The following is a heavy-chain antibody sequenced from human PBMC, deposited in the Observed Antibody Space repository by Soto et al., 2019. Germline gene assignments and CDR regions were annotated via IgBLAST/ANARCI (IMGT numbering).Heavy chain of an antibody. V-gene: IGHV3-73*01. CDR3: TRLISAAQDY. CDR1: GFVFKDSS. Sequence: EVLLVESGGGLFQPGGSLKLSCAASGFVFKDSSIHWVRQASGKGLEWVGRIRDRAFSYATAYAASVKGRFTISRDDSTNTAYLQMNSLKTEDTAIYYCTRLISAAQDYWGQGTLVTVSS. D-gene: IGHD3-10*01. J-gene: IGHJ4*02. CDR2: IRDRAFSYAT.